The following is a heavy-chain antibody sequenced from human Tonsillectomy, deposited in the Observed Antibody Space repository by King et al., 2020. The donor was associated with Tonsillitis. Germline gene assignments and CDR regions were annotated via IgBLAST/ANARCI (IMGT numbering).Heavy chain of an antibody. D-gene: IGHD6-13*01. CDR2: IYTSGTT. CDR1: GGSIISYY. V-gene: IGHV4-4*07. Sequence: QLQESGPGLVKPSETLSLTCTVSGGSIISYYWSWIRQPAGKGLEWIGRIYTSGTTDYNPSLKSRVTMSVDTSKNQFSLRLNSVTAADTAVYYCARDIPAGGTKVDPWGQGTLVTVSA. J-gene: IGHJ5*02. CDR3: ARDIPAGGTKVDP.